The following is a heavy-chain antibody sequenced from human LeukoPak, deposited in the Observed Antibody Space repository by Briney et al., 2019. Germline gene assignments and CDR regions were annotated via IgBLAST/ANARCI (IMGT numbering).Heavy chain of an antibody. J-gene: IGHJ4*02. CDR2: ISGSGGST. D-gene: IGHD5-12*01. CDR3: AKALVDIVATIIDY. Sequence: GGSLRLSCAASGFTFSSYAMSWVRQAPGKGLEWVSAISGSGGSTYYADSVKGRFTISRDNSKNTLYLQMNSLRAEDTAVHYCAKALVDIVATIIDYWGQGTLVTVSS. V-gene: IGHV3-23*01. CDR1: GFTFSSYA.